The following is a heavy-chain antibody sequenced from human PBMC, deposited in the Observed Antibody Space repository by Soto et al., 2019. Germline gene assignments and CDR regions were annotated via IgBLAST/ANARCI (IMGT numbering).Heavy chain of an antibody. J-gene: IGHJ6*02. CDR1: GYTFTSYY. V-gene: IGHV1-46*01. D-gene: IGHD1-26*01. CDR2: INPSGGST. Sequence: ASVKVSCKASGYTFTSYYMHWVRQAPGQGLEWMGIINPSGGSTSYAQKFQGRVTMTRDTSTSTVYMELSSLRSEDTAVYYCAREARVGATFFYYGIDVWGQGTTVTVSS. CDR3: AREARVGATFFYYGIDV.